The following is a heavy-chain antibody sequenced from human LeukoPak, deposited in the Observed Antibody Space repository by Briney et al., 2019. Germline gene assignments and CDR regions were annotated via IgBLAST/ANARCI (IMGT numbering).Heavy chain of an antibody. J-gene: IGHJ5*02. CDR1: GGSFSGYY. D-gene: IGHD6-13*01. CDR2: INHSGSA. V-gene: IGHV4-34*01. Sequence: SETLSLTCADYGGSFSGYYWSWIRQPPGKGLEWIGEINHSGSANYNPSPKSRVTISVDTSKNQFSLKLSSVTAADTAVYYCARSSSWYRWFDPWGQGTLVTVSS. CDR3: ARSSSWYRWFDP.